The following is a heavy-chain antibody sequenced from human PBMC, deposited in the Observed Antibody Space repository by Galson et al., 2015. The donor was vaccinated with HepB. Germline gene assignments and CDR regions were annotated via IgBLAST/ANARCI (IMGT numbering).Heavy chain of an antibody. CDR1: GFTISSNY. J-gene: IGHJ6*03. D-gene: IGHD1-26*01. Sequence: SLRLSCAASGFTISSNYINWVRQTPGKGLEWVSVIHSGGDTYYAESVRGRFAISRDNSKNTLYLQINSLRAEDTAVYYCARVVVGATTNYYYYMDVWGKGTTVTVSS. CDR2: IHSGGDT. V-gene: IGHV3-53*01. CDR3: ARVVVGATTNYYYYMDV.